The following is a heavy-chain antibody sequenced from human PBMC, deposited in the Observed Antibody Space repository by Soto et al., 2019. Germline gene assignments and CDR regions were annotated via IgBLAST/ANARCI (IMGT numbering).Heavy chain of an antibody. CDR2: IIPILGIA. D-gene: IGHD6-19*01. Sequence: ASVKVSCKASGGTFSSYTISWVRQAPGQGLEWMGRIIPILGIANYAQKFQGRVTITADKSTSTAYMELSSLRSEDTAVYYCARVSDIAVAPDAFDIWGQGTMVTVSS. CDR1: GGTFSSYT. CDR3: ARVSDIAVAPDAFDI. V-gene: IGHV1-69*02. J-gene: IGHJ3*02.